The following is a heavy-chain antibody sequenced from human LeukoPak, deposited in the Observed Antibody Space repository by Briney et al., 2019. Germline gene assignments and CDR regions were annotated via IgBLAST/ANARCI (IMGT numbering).Heavy chain of an antibody. CDR1: GGSSSGYY. Sequence: SETLSLTCAVYGGSSSGYYWSWIRQPPGKGLEWIGEINHRGGTNYNPSLKSRVTMSVDTSTNQFSLKLISVTAADTAVYYCARGTEGDGYNLDYWGQGTLVTVSS. V-gene: IGHV4-34*01. CDR3: ARGTEGDGYNLDY. CDR2: INHRGGT. J-gene: IGHJ4*02. D-gene: IGHD5-24*01.